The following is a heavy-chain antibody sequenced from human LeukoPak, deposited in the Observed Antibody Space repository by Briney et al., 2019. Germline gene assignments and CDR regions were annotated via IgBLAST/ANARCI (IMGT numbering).Heavy chain of an antibody. CDR3: ARSAPYGGSYYFAY. CDR2: IIPIFGTA. J-gene: IGHJ4*02. V-gene: IGHV1-69*06. D-gene: IGHD4-23*01. CDR1: GGTFSSYA. Sequence: SVKVSCKASGGTFSSYAICWVRQAPGQGLEWMGGIIPIFGTANYAQKFQGRVTFTEDKSTSTAYMELSSLKSEDTAVFYCARSAPYGGSYYFAYWGQGTLVTVSS.